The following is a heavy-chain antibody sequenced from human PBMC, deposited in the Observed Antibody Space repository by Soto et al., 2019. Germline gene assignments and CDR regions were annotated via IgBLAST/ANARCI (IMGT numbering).Heavy chain of an antibody. J-gene: IGHJ4*02. V-gene: IGHV1-69*01. Sequence: QVQLMQSGAEVTKPGSSVKVSCKASGGPFNTFGISWVRQAPGQGLEGMGGIIPKYGTTNYARRFQGRVTITADESTTTAYLELSSLRHDDTAIYYCARTRQRRPVFYVDYWGQGTPISVTS. CDR1: GGPFNTFG. CDR3: ARTRQRRPVFYVDY. D-gene: IGHD2-2*01. CDR2: IIPKYGTT.